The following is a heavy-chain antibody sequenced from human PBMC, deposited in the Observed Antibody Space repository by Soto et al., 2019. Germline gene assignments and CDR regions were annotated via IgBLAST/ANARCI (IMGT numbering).Heavy chain of an antibody. CDR3: AQDLGSSWYHYNNFAP. CDR1: GFTFSGYA. D-gene: IGHD6-13*01. Sequence: EVQLLESGGGLVQPGGSLRLSCAASGFTFSGYAMSWVRQAPGKGLEWVSAIGSGSPFYADSVKGRFTISRDNANSMLYLQMNSLRADDTAVYFCAQDLGSSWYHYNNFAPGGQGTLVTFSS. V-gene: IGHV3-23*01. CDR2: IGSGSP. J-gene: IGHJ5*02.